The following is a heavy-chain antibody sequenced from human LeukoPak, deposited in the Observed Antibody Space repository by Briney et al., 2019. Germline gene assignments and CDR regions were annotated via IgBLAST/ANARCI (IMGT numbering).Heavy chain of an antibody. CDR1: GFTVSSNY. J-gene: IGHJ4*02. CDR2: IYSGGST. D-gene: IGHD3-10*01. CDR3: ARGANYYGSGSYYVPHDY. V-gene: IGHV3-53*01. Sequence: PGGSLRLSCAASGFTVSSNYMSWVRQAPGKGLEWVSVIYSGGSTYYAASVKGRFTISRDNSKNTLYLQMNSLRAEDTAVYYCARGANYYGSGSYYVPHDYWGQGTLVTVSS.